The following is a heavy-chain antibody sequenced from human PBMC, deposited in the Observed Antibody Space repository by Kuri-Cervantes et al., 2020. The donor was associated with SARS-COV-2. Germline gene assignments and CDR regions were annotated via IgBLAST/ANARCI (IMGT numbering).Heavy chain of an antibody. CDR1: GFTFSSYW. Sequence: GGSLRLSCAASGFTFSSYWRSWVRQAPGKGLEWVANIKQEGSETYYVDSVKGRFTISRDNAKNSLSLQMNILIAEDTAVYYCARARRGDIVVVPAAIASQVHPGNWYFDLWGRGTLVTVSS. D-gene: IGHD2-2*02. J-gene: IGHJ2*01. CDR2: IKQEGSET. CDR3: ARARRGDIVVVPAAIASQVHPGNWYFDL. V-gene: IGHV3-7*01.